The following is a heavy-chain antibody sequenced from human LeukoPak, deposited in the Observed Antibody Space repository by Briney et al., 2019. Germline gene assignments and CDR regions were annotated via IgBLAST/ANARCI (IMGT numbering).Heavy chain of an antibody. J-gene: IGHJ4*02. D-gene: IGHD2-2*01. CDR3: ARVKPAAN. Sequence: GASVKVSCKASGYTFTAYSIHWVRQAPGQGLEWMGWINPNSGGAKYAQKFQGRVTMTRDTSISTAYMELSRLRSDDTAVYYCARVKPAANWGQGTLVTVFS. CDR2: INPNSGGA. V-gene: IGHV1-2*02. CDR1: GYTFTAYS.